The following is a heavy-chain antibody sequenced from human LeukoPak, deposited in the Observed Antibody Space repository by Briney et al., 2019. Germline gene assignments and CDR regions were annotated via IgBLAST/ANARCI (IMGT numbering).Heavy chain of an antibody. D-gene: IGHD3-10*01. J-gene: IGHJ3*02. V-gene: IGHV4-30-2*01. CDR2: IYHSGST. CDR1: GGSISSGGYY. CDR3: ARFGVTEGAFDI. Sequence: SETLSLTCTVSGGSISSGGYYWSWIRQPPGKGLEWIGYIYHSGSTYYNPSLKSRVTISVDRSKNQFSLKLSSVTAADTAVYYCARFGVTEGAFDIWGQGTMVTVSS.